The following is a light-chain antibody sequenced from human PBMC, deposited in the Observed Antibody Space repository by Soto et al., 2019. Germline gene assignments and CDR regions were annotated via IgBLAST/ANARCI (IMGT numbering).Light chain of an antibody. CDR2: TAS. Sequence: DIRMTQSPSSLSASVGDTVTITCRASQGISDYLSWFQHKPGEALKLLIYTASSLQGGVPLRFSGAGSRTDFSLTISGLQPEDSATYYCQQTYTFPWTFGQGTRVDIK. J-gene: IGKJ1*01. CDR3: QQTYTFPWT. V-gene: IGKV1-39*01. CDR1: QGISDY.